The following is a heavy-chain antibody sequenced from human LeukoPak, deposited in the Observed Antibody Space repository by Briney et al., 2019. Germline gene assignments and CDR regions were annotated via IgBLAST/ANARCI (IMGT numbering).Heavy chain of an antibody. V-gene: IGHV4-39*01. CDR1: GGSISNNNYY. CDR2: IYYSGSP. J-gene: IGHJ5*02. D-gene: IGHD3-10*02. CDR3: ARGDVRGVPNH. Sequence: SETLSLTCTVSGGSISNNNYYWAWIRQPPGKGLECIGSIYYSGSPYYNPSLKSRVTISVDTSKNQFSLRLSSVTAADTAVYYCARGDVRGVPNHWGQGTPVTVSS.